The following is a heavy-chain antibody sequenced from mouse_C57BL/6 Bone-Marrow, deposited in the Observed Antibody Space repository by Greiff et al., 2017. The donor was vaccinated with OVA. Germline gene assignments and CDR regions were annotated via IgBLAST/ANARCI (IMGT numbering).Heavy chain of an antibody. Sequence: QVQLKESGPGLVQPSQSLSITCTVSGFSLTSYGVHWVRQSPGKGLEWLGVIWSGGSTDYNAAFISRLSISKDNSKSQVFFKMNSLQADDTAIYYCARNWIDGYYADFDYWGQGTTLTVSS. CDR3: ARNWIDGYYADFDY. CDR1: GFSLTSYG. CDR2: IWSGGST. D-gene: IGHD2-3*01. V-gene: IGHV2-2*01. J-gene: IGHJ2*01.